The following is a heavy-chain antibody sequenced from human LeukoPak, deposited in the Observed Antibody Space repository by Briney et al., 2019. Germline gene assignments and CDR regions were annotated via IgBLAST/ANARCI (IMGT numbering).Heavy chain of an antibody. CDR2: ISASGGNS. J-gene: IGHJ4*02. V-gene: IGHV3-23*01. CDR1: GFTFSHSA. CDR3: ARDIELSC. D-gene: IGHD1-26*01. Sequence: PGGSLRLSCAASGFTFSHSAMSWVRQASGRGLEWVSLISASGGNSYYADSVKGRFTVSRDSSKNTLHLQMNSLGAEDTAVYYCARDIELSCWGQGTLVTVSS.